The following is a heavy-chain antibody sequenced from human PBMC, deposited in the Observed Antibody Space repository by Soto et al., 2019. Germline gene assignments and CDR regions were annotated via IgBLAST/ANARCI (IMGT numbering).Heavy chain of an antibody. CDR3: ARDYYYGSGNYYRADYYHYGMDV. CDR1: GFTVTSYY. Sequence: GGSLRLSCAASGFTVTSYYMSWVRQAPGKGLEWVSLIYTGGNTNYADSVKGRFTISRDNSKNTLYLQMDSLRAEDTAVYYCARDYYYGSGNYYRADYYHYGMDVWGQGTTVTVSS. CDR2: IYTGGNT. D-gene: IGHD3-10*01. V-gene: IGHV3-53*01. J-gene: IGHJ6*02.